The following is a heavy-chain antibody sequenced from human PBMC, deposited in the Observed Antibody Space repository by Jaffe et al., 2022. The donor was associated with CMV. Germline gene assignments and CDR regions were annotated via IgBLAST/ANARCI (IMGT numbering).Heavy chain of an antibody. CDR1: GGSFSGYY. CDR3: ARAHVVITTSDAFDI. V-gene: IGHV4-34*01. CDR2: INHSGST. J-gene: IGHJ3*02. Sequence: QVQLQQWGAGLLKPSETLSLTCAVYGGSFSGYYWSWIRQPPGKGLEWIGEINHSGSTNYNPSLKSRVTISVDTSKNQFSLKLSSVTAADTAVYYCARAHVVITTSDAFDIWGQGTMVTVSS. D-gene: IGHD3-22*01.